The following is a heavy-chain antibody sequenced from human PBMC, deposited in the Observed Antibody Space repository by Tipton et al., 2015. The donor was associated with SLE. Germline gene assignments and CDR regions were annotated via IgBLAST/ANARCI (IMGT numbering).Heavy chain of an antibody. CDR1: AGSFRGYY. V-gene: IGHV4-34*01. D-gene: IGHD2-15*01. CDR3: ARRLIGYCSGGSCSYGMDV. J-gene: IGHJ6*02. CDR2: INHSGTM. Sequence: LRLSCAVYAGSFRGYYWSWIRQPPGKGLEWIGEINHSGTMSYTPSLKSRVTISVDTSKNQFSLKLSSVTAADTAVYYCARRLIGYCSGGSCSYGMDVWGQGTTVTVSS.